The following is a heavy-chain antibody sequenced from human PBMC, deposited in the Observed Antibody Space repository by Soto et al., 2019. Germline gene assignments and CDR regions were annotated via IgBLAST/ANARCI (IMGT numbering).Heavy chain of an antibody. J-gene: IGHJ4*01. CDR2: IYPGDSDT. CDR3: ARPYYDYVWGSYRYWYFYY. V-gene: IGHV5-51*01. Sequence: PGESLKISCNGSGYSFTSYWIGWVRQMPGKGLEWMGIIYPGDSDTRYSPSFQGQVTISADKSISTAYLQWSSLKASDTAMYYCARPYYDYVWGSYRYWYFYYWGQGTLVTVSS. CDR1: GYSFTSYW. D-gene: IGHD3-16*02.